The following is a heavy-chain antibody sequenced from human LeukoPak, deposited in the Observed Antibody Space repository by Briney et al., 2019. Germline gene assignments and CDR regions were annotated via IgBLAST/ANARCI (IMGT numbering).Heavy chain of an antibody. D-gene: IGHD5-12*01. Sequence: PSETLSLTCTVSGFSISSGYLWGWIRQPPGKGLEWIARIYHSGTTDYNPSPESRVTISVDTPKNQFSLSLRSVTATDTAVYYCATERRGSYPFDFWGQGTLVTVSS. CDR2: IYHSGTT. J-gene: IGHJ4*02. CDR3: ATERRGSYPFDF. CDR1: GFSISSGYL. V-gene: IGHV4-38-2*02.